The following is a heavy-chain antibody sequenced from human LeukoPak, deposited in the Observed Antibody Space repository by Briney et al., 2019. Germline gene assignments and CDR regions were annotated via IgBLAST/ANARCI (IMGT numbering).Heavy chain of an antibody. CDR2: ISSSSSTI. D-gene: IGHD5-18*01. CDR1: GFTFSSYS. V-gene: IGHV3-48*01. CDR3: ARGEQRDSYGYSAFDY. Sequence: GGSLRLSCAASGFTFSSYSMNWVRQAPGKGLEWDSYISSSSSTIYYADSVKGRFTISRDNAKNSLYLQMNSLRAEDTAVYYCARGEQRDSYGYSAFDYWGQGTLVTVSS. J-gene: IGHJ4*02.